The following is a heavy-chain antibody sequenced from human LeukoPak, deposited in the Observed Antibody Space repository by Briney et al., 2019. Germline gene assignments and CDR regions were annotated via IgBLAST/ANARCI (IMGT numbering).Heavy chain of an antibody. J-gene: IGHJ6*02. CDR2: ISYDGSNK. D-gene: IGHD4-17*01. Sequence: SGGSLRLSCAASGFTLSIYAMRWVRQAPGKGLEWVAVISYDGSNKYYADPVKGRFTISRDNSKSSVFLQMNSLRAEDTAVYYCARPAFEGVDYGDYAHHYYYGMDVWGQGTTVTVSS. V-gene: IGHV3-30-3*01. CDR1: GFTLSIYA. CDR3: ARPAFEGVDYGDYAHHYYYGMDV.